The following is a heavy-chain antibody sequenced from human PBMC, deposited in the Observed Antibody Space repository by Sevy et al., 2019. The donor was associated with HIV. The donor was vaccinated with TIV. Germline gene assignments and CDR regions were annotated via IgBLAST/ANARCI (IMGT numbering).Heavy chain of an antibody. CDR1: GFTFSSYA. Sequence: GGSLRLSCAASGFTFSSYAMHWVRQAPGKGLEWVAVISYDGSNKYYADSVKGRFTISRDNSKNTLYLQMNSLEAEDTAVYYCARVYGGPYDFWSGYMDVWGKGTTVTVSS. D-gene: IGHD3-3*01. CDR3: ARVYGGPYDFWSGYMDV. CDR2: ISYDGSNK. J-gene: IGHJ6*03. V-gene: IGHV3-30-3*01.